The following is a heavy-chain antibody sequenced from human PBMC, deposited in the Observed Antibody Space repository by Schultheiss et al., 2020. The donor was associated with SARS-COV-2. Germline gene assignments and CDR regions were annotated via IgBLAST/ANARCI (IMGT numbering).Heavy chain of an antibody. Sequence: GGSLRLSCAASGFTFSSYGMHWVRQAPGKGLEWVSSISSSSSYIYYADSVKGRFTISRDNAKNSLYLQMNSLRAEDTAVYYCTTENTYYDFWSGYQYYYYGMDVWGQGTTVTVSS. CDR3: TTENTYYDFWSGYQYYYYGMDV. V-gene: IGHV3-21*01. J-gene: IGHJ6*02. CDR2: ISSSSSYI. D-gene: IGHD3-3*01. CDR1: GFTFSSYG.